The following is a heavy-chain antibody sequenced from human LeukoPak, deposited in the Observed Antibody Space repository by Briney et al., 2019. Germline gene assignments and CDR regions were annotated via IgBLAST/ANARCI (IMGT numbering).Heavy chain of an antibody. D-gene: IGHD6-13*01. CDR2: IYPADSTA. J-gene: IGHJ6*02. CDR1: GYSFTTYW. V-gene: IGHV5-51*01. Sequence: GESLKISCKASGYSFTTYWIGWVRQVPGKGLEWVGIIYPADSTAKYSPSFQGQVTISADKSISTAYLQWSSLKASDTAMYYCARRVGYSSSSRAVGYGMDVWGQGTTVTVSS. CDR3: ARRVGYSSSSRAVGYGMDV.